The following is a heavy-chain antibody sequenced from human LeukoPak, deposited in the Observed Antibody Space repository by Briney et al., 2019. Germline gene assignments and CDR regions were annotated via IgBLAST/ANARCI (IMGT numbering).Heavy chain of an antibody. CDR3: ARVYNSSWRPDY. J-gene: IGHJ4*02. CDR1: GGSIKSNNW. D-gene: IGHD6-13*01. Sequence: PSETLSLTCAVSGGSIKSNNWWSWVRQPPGKGLEWIGEIYHSGSTNYNPSLESRVTVSVDKSKNQFSLDLGSVTAADTAVYYCARVYNSSWRPDYWGQGTLVTVSS. CDR2: IYHSGST. V-gene: IGHV4-4*02.